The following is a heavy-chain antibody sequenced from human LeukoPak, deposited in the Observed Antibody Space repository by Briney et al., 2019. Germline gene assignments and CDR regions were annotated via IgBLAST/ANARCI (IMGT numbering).Heavy chain of an antibody. CDR3: ARGGNTVTTDY. V-gene: IGHV4-31*03. CDR2: IYHSGTT. CDR1: GGSISSGGFY. D-gene: IGHD4-11*01. J-gene: IGHJ4*02. Sequence: SQTLSLTCTVSGGSISSGGFYWSWIRQHPGTGLEWIGYIYHSGTTYYNPSLKSRLTISVDTSKNQFSLDLSSVTAADTAVYYCARGGNTVTTDYWGQGTLVTVSS.